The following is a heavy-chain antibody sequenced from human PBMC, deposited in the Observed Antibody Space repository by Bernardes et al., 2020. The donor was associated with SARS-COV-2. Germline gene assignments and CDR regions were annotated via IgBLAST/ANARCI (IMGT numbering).Heavy chain of an antibody. D-gene: IGHD2-15*01. CDR3: ARSKPARIVVVVPATDH. CDR1: GFIFNNYG. J-gene: IGHJ4*02. V-gene: IGHV3-30*03. Sequence: GGSLRLSCAASGFIFNNYGMHWVRQAPGKGLEWVAIISYDGFNEYYADSVKGRFTISRDNSKNTLYLQMNSLRAEDTALYYCARSKPARIVVVVPATDHWGQGTLVTVSS. CDR2: ISYDGFNE.